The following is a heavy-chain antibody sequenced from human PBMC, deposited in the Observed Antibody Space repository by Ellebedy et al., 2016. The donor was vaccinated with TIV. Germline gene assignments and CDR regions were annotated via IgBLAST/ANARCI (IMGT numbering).Heavy chain of an antibody. J-gene: IGHJ4*02. CDR3: ARGIMVRGVIITAYIDY. D-gene: IGHD3-10*01. V-gene: IGHV1-69*13. CDR2: IIPIFGTA. CDR1: GGTFSSYA. Sequence: AASVKVSCKASGGTFSSYAISWVRQAPGQGLEWMGGIIPIFGTANYAQKFQGRVTITADESTSTAYMELSSLRSDDTAVYYCARGIMVRGVIITAYIDYWGQGTLVTVSS.